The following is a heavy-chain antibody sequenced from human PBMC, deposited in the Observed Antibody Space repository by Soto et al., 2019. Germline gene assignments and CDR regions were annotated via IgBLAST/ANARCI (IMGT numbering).Heavy chain of an antibody. CDR3: AHPRGYGVFDAVDI. CDR2: ISNSGGST. V-gene: IGHV3-23*01. J-gene: IGHJ3*02. CDR1: GFIFSTYA. Sequence: GGSLRLSCAASGFIFSTYAMNWVRQAPGKGLEWVSAISNSGGSTYYAESVRGRFTISRDNSINTLFLIMSALRTEDTAVYYCAHPRGYGVFDAVDIWGQGTMVTVSS. D-gene: IGHD4-17*01.